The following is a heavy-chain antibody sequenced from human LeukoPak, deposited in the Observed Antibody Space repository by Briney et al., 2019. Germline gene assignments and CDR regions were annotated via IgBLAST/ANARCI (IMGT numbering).Heavy chain of an antibody. V-gene: IGHV4-39*01. CDR2: IDYSGST. CDR3: ARHVGYNRSWTCFDY. J-gene: IGHJ4*02. Sequence: PSETLSLTCTVSGGSISSSSYYWGWIRQPPGKGLEWIGSIDYSGSTYYNPSLKSRVTISADTSKNQFSLKLSSVTAADTAVYYCARHVGYNRSWTCFDYWGQGTLVTVSS. D-gene: IGHD6-13*01. CDR1: GGSISSSSYY.